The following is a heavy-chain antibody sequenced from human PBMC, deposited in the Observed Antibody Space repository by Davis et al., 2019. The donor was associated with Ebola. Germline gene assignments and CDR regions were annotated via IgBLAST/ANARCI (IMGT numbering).Heavy chain of an antibody. D-gene: IGHD3-16*01. CDR2: ISGSGGST. J-gene: IGHJ4*02. CDR1: GFTFSSYA. Sequence: GESLKISCAASGFTFSSYAMSWVRQAPGKGLEWVSAISGSGGSTYYADSVKGRFTSSRDNSKNTLYLQMNSLRAEDTAVYYCAKDLSRLQSYVWWLWGQGTLVTVSS. V-gene: IGHV3-23*01. CDR3: AKDLSRLQSYVWWL.